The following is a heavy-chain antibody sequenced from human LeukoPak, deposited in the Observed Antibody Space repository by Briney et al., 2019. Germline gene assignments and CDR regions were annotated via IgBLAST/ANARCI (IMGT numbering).Heavy chain of an antibody. V-gene: IGHV3-23*01. J-gene: IGHJ4*02. CDR1: GFTFGSLH. D-gene: IGHD1-26*01. CDR3: ARAGGTYVLDY. CDR2: IGSSGLDT. Sequence: GGSLRLSCVAAGFTFGSLHMTWVRQAPGKGLEWVSAIGSSGLDTYYADSVKGRFTVSRDNAKNMLYLQMNSLRVEDTAVYYCARAGGTYVLDYWGQGTLVTVSS.